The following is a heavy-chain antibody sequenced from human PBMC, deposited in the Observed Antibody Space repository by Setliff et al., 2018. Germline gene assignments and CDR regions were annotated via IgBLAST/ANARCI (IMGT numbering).Heavy chain of an antibody. CDR3: ARGINTVSWTPKY. CDR1: GGSISSDI. J-gene: IGHJ4*02. D-gene: IGHD2-2*02. Sequence: SETLSLTCTVSGGSISSDIWSWTRQPRGKGLEWIGQIHTGSTNYNPSLRSRVTISVDMSKNQFSLKLNSVTAADTAVYYCARGINTVSWTPKYWGQGTLVTVSS. CDR2: IHTGST. V-gene: IGHV4-4*08.